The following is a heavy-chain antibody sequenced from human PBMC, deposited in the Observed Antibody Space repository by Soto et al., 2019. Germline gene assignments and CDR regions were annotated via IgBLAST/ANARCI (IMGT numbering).Heavy chain of an antibody. J-gene: IGHJ6*02. Sequence: GGSLRLSCAASGFTFSSYSMNWVRQAPGKGLEWVSYISSSSSTIYYADSVKGRFTISRDNAKNSLYLQMNSLRAEDTAVYYCARDLYYYGSGSYYRHGMDVWGQGTTVTVSS. CDR2: ISSSSSTI. CDR3: ARDLYYYGSGSYYRHGMDV. V-gene: IGHV3-48*01. CDR1: GFTFSSYS. D-gene: IGHD3-10*01.